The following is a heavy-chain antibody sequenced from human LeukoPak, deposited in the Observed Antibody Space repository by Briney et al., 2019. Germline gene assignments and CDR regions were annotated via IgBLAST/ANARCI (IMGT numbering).Heavy chain of an antibody. CDR2: ISSNGGST. V-gene: IGHV3-64*01. Sequence: GGSLRLSCTASGFTFSSYAMHWVRQAPGKGLEYVSAISSNGGSTYYANSVKGRFTISRDNSKNTLYLQMGSLRAEDTAVYYCARDVGTGGWFGESSSYNWFDPWGQGTLVTVSS. J-gene: IGHJ5*02. CDR3: ARDVGTGGWFGESSSYNWFDP. CDR1: GFTFSSYA. D-gene: IGHD3-10*01.